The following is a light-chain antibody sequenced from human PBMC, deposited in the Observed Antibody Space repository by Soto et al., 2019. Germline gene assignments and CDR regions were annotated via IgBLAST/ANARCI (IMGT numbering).Light chain of an antibody. CDR1: SSDVGGYNY. J-gene: IGLJ2*01. V-gene: IGLV2-8*01. CDR3: SSYAGSNNLL. CDR2: EVS. Sequence: QSALTQPPSASGSPGHSVTISCTGTSSDVGGYNYVSWYQQHPGKAPQLMIYEVSRRPSGVPDRFSGSKSANTASLTVSGLQAEDEADYYCSSYAGSNNLLFGGGTKLTVL.